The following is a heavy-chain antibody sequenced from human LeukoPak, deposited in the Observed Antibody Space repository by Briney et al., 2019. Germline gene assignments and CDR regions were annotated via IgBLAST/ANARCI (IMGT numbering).Heavy chain of an antibody. CDR3: ARDGPAQMVDFDY. CDR1: GYTFSGTGWY. V-gene: IGHV1-2*02. J-gene: IGHJ4*02. CDR2: IYPNNGAT. Sequence: ASVKVSCKASGYTFSGTGWYLYWLRQAPGQGLEGMGWIYPNNGATAYAQKFQGRVAMTRDTSITTAYMELSGLRPDDTAVYYCARDGPAQMVDFDYWGQGTLVTVSS. D-gene: IGHD3-10*01.